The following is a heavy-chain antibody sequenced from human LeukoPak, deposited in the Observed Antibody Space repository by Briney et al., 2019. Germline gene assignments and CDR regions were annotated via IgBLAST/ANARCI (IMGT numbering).Heavy chain of an antibody. CDR2: ISGSGGST. CDR3: AKNYDSSGYYTLYFDY. J-gene: IGHJ4*02. D-gene: IGHD3-22*01. V-gene: IGHV3-23*01. Sequence: PGGSLRLSCAASGFIFSSYAMSWVRQSPGKGLEWVSAISGSGGSTYYADSVKGRFTISRDNSKNTLYLQMNSLRAEDTAVYYCAKNYDSSGYYTLYFDYWGQGTLVTVSS. CDR1: GFIFSSYA.